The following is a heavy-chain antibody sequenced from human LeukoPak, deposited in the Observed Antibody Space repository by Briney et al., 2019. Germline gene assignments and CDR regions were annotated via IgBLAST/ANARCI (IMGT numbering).Heavy chain of an antibody. CDR1: GYTFTSYG. J-gene: IGHJ4*02. V-gene: IGHV1-18*01. D-gene: IGHD2-2*01. CDR3: ARDGVVVVPAARRFYH. CDR2: ISAYNGNT. Sequence: ASVKVSCKASGYTFTSYGISWVRQAPGQGLEWMGWISAYNGNTNYAQKLQGRVTMTTNTSTSTAYMELRSPRSDDTAVYYCARDGVVVVPAARRFYHWGQGTLVSVPS.